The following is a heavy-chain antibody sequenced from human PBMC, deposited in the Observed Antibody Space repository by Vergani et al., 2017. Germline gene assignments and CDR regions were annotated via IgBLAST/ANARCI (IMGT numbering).Heavy chain of an antibody. CDR1: GGSISSGNYY. V-gene: IGHV4-61*02. CDR2: IYTSGST. J-gene: IGHJ6*03. D-gene: IGHD5-12*01. CDR3: ARDRGGPSSGYVGTYYYYYMVV. Sequence: QVQLQESGPGLVKPSQTLSLTCTVSGGSISSGNYYWSWIRQPAGKGLEWIGRIYTSGSTNYTPSLKSRVTMSVATSKNPFSLKLSSVTAADSAVYYCARDRGGPSSGYVGTYYYYYMVVWGKGTTVTVSS.